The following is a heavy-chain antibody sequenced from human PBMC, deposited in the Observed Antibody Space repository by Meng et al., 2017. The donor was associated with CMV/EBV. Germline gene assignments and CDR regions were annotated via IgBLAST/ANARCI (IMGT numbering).Heavy chain of an antibody. CDR1: GYTFTSYV. CDR3: ARMEVGGGSCYSDY. D-gene: IGHD2-15*01. V-gene: IGHV1-18*01. CDR2: ISAYNGNT. Sequence: QVQRVESGAGGKKPGASVKVSCKASGYTFTSYVISWVGQAPGQGLEWMGWISAYNGNTNYAQKLQGRVTMTTDTSTSTAYMELRSLRSDDTAVYYCARMEVGGGSCYSDYWGQGTLVTVSS. J-gene: IGHJ4*02.